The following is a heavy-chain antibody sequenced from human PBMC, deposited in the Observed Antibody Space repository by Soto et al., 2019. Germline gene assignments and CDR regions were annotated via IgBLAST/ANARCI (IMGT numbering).Heavy chain of an antibody. Sequence: EVQLLESGGAFVPRGGSARPSCAASGSSFTTYAFDWVRQTPGRGLEWDAGLGGKSRSSYYADSVEGRFTISRDNSRNTVFLQMNTLRVEDSATYYCKVHYYGSGTYPHSWGQGTLVTVAP. D-gene: IGHD3-10*01. CDR2: LGGKSRSS. CDR3: KVHYYGSGTYPHS. CDR1: GSSFTTYA. V-gene: IGHV3-23*01. J-gene: IGHJ4*02.